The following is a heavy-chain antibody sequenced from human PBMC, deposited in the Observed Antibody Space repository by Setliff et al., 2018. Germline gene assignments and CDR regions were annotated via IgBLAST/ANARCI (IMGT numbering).Heavy chain of an antibody. D-gene: IGHD1-1*01. J-gene: IGHJ4*02. CDR2: IYTSWST. CDR1: GDPMSSRRYY. V-gene: IGHV4-61*09. Sequence: SETLSLTCTVSGDPMSSRRYYWGWFRQPAGKELEWIGQIYTSWSTNYNPSLKSRVTISLDNSKNPFSLNLNSVTVADTAVYFCARGVRTGHLDSWGQGTLVTVSS. CDR3: ARGVRTGHLDS.